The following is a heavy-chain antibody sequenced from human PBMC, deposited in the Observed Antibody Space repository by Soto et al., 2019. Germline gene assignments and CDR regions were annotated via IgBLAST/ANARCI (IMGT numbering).Heavy chain of an antibody. CDR3: ICESTNSNSSPTIQVPVSIDMAKSQYQFSLKLGSVAAAAASLYYCVCLFSVGYSYGFYYYGMDV. J-gene: IGHJ6*02. Sequence: SETLCLTCTVSGGPISSNSYYWGWIRQPPGKGLEWIGYIYYSGSTNYNPSLKSRVTISVDTSQNQFSLKLSSVTAADPAVYYYICESTNSNSSPTIQVPVSIDMAKSQYQFSLKLGSVAAAAASLYYCVCLFSVGYSYGFYYYGMDVWGQGTTVTVSS. CDR2: IYYSGST. D-gene: IGHD2-2*01. V-gene: IGHV4-61*05. CDR1: GGPISSNSYY.